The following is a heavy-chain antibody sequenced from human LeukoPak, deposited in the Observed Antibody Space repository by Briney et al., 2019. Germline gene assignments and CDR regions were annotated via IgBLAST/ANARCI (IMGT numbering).Heavy chain of an antibody. Sequence: SETLSLTCTVSGGSISSGDYYWSWIRQPPGKGLEWIGYIYYSGSTYYNPSLKSRVTISVNTSKNQFSLKLSSVTAADTAVYYCARVYDSSGYYYHFDYWGQGTLVTVSS. V-gene: IGHV4-30-4*01. CDR3: ARVYDSSGYYYHFDY. CDR1: GGSISSGDYY. J-gene: IGHJ4*02. CDR2: IYYSGST. D-gene: IGHD3-22*01.